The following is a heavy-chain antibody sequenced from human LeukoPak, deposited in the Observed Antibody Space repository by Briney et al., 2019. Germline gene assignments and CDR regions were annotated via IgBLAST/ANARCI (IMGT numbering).Heavy chain of an antibody. CDR2: INHSGST. V-gene: IGHV4-34*01. D-gene: IGHD6-13*01. Sequence: PSETLSLTCAVYGGFFSGYYWSWIRQPPGKGLEWIGEINHSGSTNYNPSLKSRVTISVDTSKNQFSLKLSSVTAADTAVYYCARGLYRSSWYPGYWGQGTLVTVSS. CDR1: GGFFSGYY. J-gene: IGHJ4*02. CDR3: ARGLYRSSWYPGY.